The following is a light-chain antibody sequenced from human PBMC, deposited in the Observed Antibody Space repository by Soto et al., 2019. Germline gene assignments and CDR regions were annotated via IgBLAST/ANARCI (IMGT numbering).Light chain of an antibody. J-gene: IGKJ1*01. CDR3: QQYLTSPKT. V-gene: IGKV3-20*01. CDR2: GAS. Sequence: EMVLTQSPGTLSLSPGDRATLSCRASQSVSNDYVAWVQQKPGQTPRLLIYGASRRAPGIPERFSGSGSGTDFTLTISRLEPEDFAVYYCQQYLTSPKTFGQGTKVDIK. CDR1: QSVSNDY.